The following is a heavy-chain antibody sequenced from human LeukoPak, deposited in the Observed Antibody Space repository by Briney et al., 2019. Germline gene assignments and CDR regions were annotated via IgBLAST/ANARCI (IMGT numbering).Heavy chain of an antibody. J-gene: IGHJ4*02. Sequence: ASVKVSCKASGYTFTSYGISWVRQAPGQGLEWMGWISAYNGNTNYAQKLQGRVTMTTDTSTSTAYMELRSLRSEDTAVYYCARSGWEYCSGGSCPDFDYWGQGTLVTVFS. V-gene: IGHV1-18*01. CDR3: ARSGWEYCSGGSCPDFDY. CDR2: ISAYNGNT. CDR1: GYTFTSYG. D-gene: IGHD2-15*01.